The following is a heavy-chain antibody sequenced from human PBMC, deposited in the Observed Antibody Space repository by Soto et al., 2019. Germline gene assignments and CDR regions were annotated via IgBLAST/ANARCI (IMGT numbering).Heavy chain of an antibody. CDR1: GYTFTSYG. J-gene: IGHJ5*02. CDR2: ISAYNGNT. V-gene: IGHV1-18*01. D-gene: IGHD3-10*01. Sequence: GASVKVSCKASGYTFTSYGINWVRQAPGQGLEWMGWISAYNGNTNYAQKLQGRVTMTTDTSTSTAYMELRSLRSDDTAVYYCARDGHTMVRGVIITSGFDPWGQGTLVTVSS. CDR3: ARDGHTMVRGVIITSGFDP.